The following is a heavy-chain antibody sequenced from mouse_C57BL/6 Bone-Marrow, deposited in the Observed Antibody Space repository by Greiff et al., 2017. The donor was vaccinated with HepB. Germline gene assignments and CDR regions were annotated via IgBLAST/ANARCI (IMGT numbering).Heavy chain of an antibody. CDR2: IYIGNGYT. CDR3: ARADYGSSYWYFDV. V-gene: IGHV1-58*01. CDR1: GYTFTSYG. Sequence: VQLQQPGAELVKPGASVKMSCKTSGYTFTSYGINWVKQRPGQGLEWIGYIYIGNGYTEYNEKFKGKATLTSDTSSSTAYMQLSSLTSEDSAIYFCARADYGSSYWYFDVWGTGTTVTVSS. J-gene: IGHJ1*03. D-gene: IGHD1-1*01.